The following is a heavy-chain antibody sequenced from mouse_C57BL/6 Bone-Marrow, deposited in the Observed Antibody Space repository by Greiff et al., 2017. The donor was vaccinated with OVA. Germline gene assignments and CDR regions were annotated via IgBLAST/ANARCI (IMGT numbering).Heavy chain of an antibody. CDR3: ARGIYYGNYEGNYYAMDY. V-gene: IGHV1-50*01. J-gene: IGHJ4*01. CDR2: IDPSDSYT. Sequence: VQLQQPGAELVKPGASVKLSCKASGYTFTSYWMQWVKQRPGQGLEWISEIDPSDSYTNYNQKFKGKATLTVDTSSSTAYMQLSSLTSEDSAVYYCARGIYYGNYEGNYYAMDYWGQGTSVTVAS. CDR1: GYTFTSYW. D-gene: IGHD2-1*01.